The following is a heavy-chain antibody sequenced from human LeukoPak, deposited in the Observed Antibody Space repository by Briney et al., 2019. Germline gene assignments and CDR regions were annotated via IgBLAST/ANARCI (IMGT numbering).Heavy chain of an antibody. CDR3: ARDNYNYGIFDS. CDR2: IYFSGFT. V-gene: IGHV4-34*11. CDR1: GGSFSGYY. Sequence: SETLSLTCAVYGGSFSGYYWSWIRQPPGKGLGWIGRIYFSGFTNYNPSLKSRVTMSVDTSKNQFSLKLNSVTAADTAMYYCARDNYNYGIFDSWGQGTLVTVSS. J-gene: IGHJ4*02. D-gene: IGHD5-18*01.